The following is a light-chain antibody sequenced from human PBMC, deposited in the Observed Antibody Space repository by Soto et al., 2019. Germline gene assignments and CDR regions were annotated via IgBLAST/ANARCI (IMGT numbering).Light chain of an antibody. Sequence: EIVLTQSPGTLSLSPGERATLSCRASQSVSSSYLAWYQQKPGQAPRLLIYGASSRATGIPDRFSGSRSGTDFTLTISRLEPEDFAVYYCQQYGSSPTFGPGTKVEI. CDR3: QQYGSSPT. CDR2: GAS. CDR1: QSVSSSY. V-gene: IGKV3-20*01. J-gene: IGKJ1*01.